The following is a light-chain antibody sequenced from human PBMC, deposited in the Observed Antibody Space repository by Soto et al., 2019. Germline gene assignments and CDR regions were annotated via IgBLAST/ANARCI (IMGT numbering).Light chain of an antibody. V-gene: IGKV1-39*01. CDR3: QQSYRPPPP. CDR2: AAS. CDR1: QSISSY. J-gene: IGKJ2*01. Sequence: DIQMTQSPSSLSASVGDRVTITCRASQSISSYLNWYQQKPGKAPKLLIYAASSLQSGVPSRFSGSGSGTDFTLPISSLHPEDFATYYGQQSYRPPPPFARGTKLEIK.